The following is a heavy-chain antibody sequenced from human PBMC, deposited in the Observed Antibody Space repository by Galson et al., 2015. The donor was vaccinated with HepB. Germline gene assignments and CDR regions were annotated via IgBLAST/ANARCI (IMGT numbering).Heavy chain of an antibody. CDR2: ISLNSGVT. V-gene: IGHV1-2*02. J-gene: IGHJ6*02. CDR3: ARDRDSFMASYYYYGMDV. D-gene: IGHD3-3*02. Sequence: SVKVSCKASGYTFTAFYLHWVRQAPGQGLEWMGWISLNSGVTNSAQHFQGRVTMTRDTSISTIYMELSRLKSVDTAVYYCARDRDSFMASYYYYGMDVWGQGTTVTVSS. CDR1: GYTFTAFY.